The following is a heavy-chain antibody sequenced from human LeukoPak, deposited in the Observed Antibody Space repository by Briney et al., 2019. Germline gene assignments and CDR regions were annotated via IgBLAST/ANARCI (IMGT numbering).Heavy chain of an antibody. Sequence: SETLSLTCTVSGGSISGYYWSWIRQPPGKGLEYIAYIHYSGSTDYSPSLKSRVTISVDTSKNQFSLKMSSVTAADTAVYYCARDPGDYDHDWYFDLWGRGTLVTVSS. J-gene: IGHJ2*01. CDR1: GGSISGYY. D-gene: IGHD4-17*01. CDR3: ARDPGDYDHDWYFDL. CDR2: IHYSGST. V-gene: IGHV4-59*12.